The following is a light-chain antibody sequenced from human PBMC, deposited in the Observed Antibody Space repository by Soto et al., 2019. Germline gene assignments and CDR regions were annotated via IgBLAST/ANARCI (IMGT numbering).Light chain of an antibody. CDR1: QSVSSN. CDR2: GAS. J-gene: IGKJ2*01. Sequence: EIVMTPSPATLSVSPGERATLSCRASQSVSSNLAWYQQKPGQAPRLLIYGASTRATGIPARFSGSGSGTEFTLTISSLQSEDFAVYSCQQYNNWPPYTFGQGTKLEIK. CDR3: QQYNNWPPYT. V-gene: IGKV3-15*01.